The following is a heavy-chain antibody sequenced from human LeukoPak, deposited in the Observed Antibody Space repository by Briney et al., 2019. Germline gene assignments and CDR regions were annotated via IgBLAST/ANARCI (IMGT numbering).Heavy chain of an antibody. D-gene: IGHD3-22*01. Sequence: GGSLRLSCAASGFTFSTYSMNWVRQAPGKGLEWVSYISRSSNTIYYADSVKGRFTISRDNAKNSLYLQMNSLRAEDTAVYYCASQYDSSGYYYNYWGQGTLVTVSS. J-gene: IGHJ4*02. V-gene: IGHV3-48*01. CDR1: GFTFSTYS. CDR2: ISRSSNTI. CDR3: ASQYDSSGYYYNY.